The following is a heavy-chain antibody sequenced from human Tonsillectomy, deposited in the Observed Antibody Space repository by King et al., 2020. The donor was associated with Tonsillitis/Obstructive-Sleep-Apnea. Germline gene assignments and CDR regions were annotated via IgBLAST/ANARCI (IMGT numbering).Heavy chain of an antibody. Sequence: QLVQSGSELKKPGASVKVSCKASGYTFTSYAMNWVRQAPGQGLEWMGWINTNTGNPMYAQGLTGRFVFSLDTSVSTAYLQISSLKAEDTAVYYCARVAKGYDFWSGYHLDYWGQGTLVTVSS. CDR2: INTNTGNP. CDR1: GYTFTSYA. J-gene: IGHJ4*02. V-gene: IGHV7-4-1*02. D-gene: IGHD3-3*01. CDR3: ARVAKGYDFWSGYHLDY.